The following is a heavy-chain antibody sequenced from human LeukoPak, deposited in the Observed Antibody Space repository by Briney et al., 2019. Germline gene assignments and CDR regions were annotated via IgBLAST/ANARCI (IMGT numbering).Heavy chain of an antibody. CDR3: ARVLGQYYYMDV. CDR1: GYSFTSYG. Sequence: ASVKVSCKASGYSFTSYGITWLRQAPGQGLEWMGWISAYNGDTNYAQKLQGRVTMTTDTSTSTAYMDLRSLRSDDTAVYYCARVLGQYYYMDVWGKGTTVTVSS. CDR2: ISAYNGDT. D-gene: IGHD7-27*01. V-gene: IGHV1-18*01. J-gene: IGHJ6*03.